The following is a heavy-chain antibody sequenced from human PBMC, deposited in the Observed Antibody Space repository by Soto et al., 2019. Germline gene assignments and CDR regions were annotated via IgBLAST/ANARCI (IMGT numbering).Heavy chain of an antibody. Sequence: QVQLQESGPGLVKPSETLSLTCTVSGGSISSYYWSWIRQPPGKGLEWIGYIYYSGSTNYNPSLRSRVTMAVDTSKNQFSLKLSSVTAADTAVYYCARRYGWAFDIWGQGTMVTVSS. J-gene: IGHJ3*02. D-gene: IGHD3-16*01. CDR3: ARRYGWAFDI. V-gene: IGHV4-59*08. CDR1: GGSISSYY. CDR2: IYYSGST.